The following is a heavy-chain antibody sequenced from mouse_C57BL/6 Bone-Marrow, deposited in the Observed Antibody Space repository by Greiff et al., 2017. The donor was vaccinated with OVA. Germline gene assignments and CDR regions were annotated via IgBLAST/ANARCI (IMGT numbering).Heavy chain of an antibody. CDR3: ARSGGNYDFDY. CDR2: INPGSGGT. Sequence: VQLQQSGAELVRPGTSVKVSCKASGYAFTNSLIEWVKQRPGQGLEWIGVINPGSGGTNYNEKFKGKATLTADKSSSTAYMQLSSLTSEDSAVXVCARSGGNYDFDYWGQGTTLTVSS. J-gene: IGHJ2*01. CDR1: GYAFTNSL. D-gene: IGHD2-1*01. V-gene: IGHV1-54*01.